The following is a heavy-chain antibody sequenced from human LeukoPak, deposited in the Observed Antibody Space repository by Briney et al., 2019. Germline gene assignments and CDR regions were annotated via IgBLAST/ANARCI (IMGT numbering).Heavy chain of an antibody. CDR3: ARADYYDSSGIDY. V-gene: IGHV4-34*01. J-gene: IGHJ4*02. CDR2: INHRGST. D-gene: IGHD3-22*01. Sequence: SETLSLTCAVYGGSFSGYYWSWIRQPPGQGLKWNGEINHRGSTNYNPSLKSRVTISVDTSKNQFSLKLSSVTAADTAVYYCARADYYDSSGIDYWGQGTLVTVSS. CDR1: GGSFSGYY.